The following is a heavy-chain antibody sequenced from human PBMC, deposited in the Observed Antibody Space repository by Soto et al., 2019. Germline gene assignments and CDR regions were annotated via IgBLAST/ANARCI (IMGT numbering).Heavy chain of an antibody. Sequence: EVQLVESGGGLVQPGRSLRLSCAASAFTFGDYAMHWVRHAPEKGLEWVSCISWNSGNIVYVDSVEGRFTISRDNAKNSLYLQMNSLRPEDTAFYYCAKGYTTSCFAHFDFWGQGALVTVSS. CDR1: AFTFGDYA. CDR2: ISWNSGNI. V-gene: IGHV3-9*01. J-gene: IGHJ4*02. D-gene: IGHD2-2*01. CDR3: AKGYTTSCFAHFDF.